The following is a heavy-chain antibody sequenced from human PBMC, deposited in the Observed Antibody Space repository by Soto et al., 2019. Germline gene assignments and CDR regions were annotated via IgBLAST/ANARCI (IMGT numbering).Heavy chain of an antibody. V-gene: IGHV3-23*01. Sequence: GGSLRLSCAASGFTFSSYAMSWFRQAPGKGLEWVSAISGSGGSTYYADSVKGRFTISRDNSKNTLYLQMNSLRAEDTAVYYCAKAPFGSGSYYKDLRPLDYYYGMDVWGQGTTVTVSS. CDR1: GFTFSSYA. J-gene: IGHJ6*02. CDR3: AKAPFGSGSYYKDLRPLDYYYGMDV. CDR2: ISGSGGST. D-gene: IGHD3-10*01.